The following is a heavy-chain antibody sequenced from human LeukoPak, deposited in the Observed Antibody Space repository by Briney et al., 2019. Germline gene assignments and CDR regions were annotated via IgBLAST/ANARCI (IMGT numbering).Heavy chain of an antibody. V-gene: IGHV3-30*02. J-gene: IGHJ4*02. CDR1: GSTFSNNG. CDR3: AKEPQGD. CDR2: ITSDGSNK. Sequence: GGSLRLSCAASGSTFSNNGMQWVRQAPGKGLEWVAFITSDGSNKDYANSVKGRFSIFRDNSKNTLYLQVNSLRTEDTAVYYCAKEPQGDWGQGTLVTVSS.